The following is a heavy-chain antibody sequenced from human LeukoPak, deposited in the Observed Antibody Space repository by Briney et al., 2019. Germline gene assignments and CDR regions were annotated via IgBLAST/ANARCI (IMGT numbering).Heavy chain of an antibody. CDR1: GYTFTSYA. D-gene: IGHD3-10*01. Sequence: ASVKVSCKASGYTFTSYAMHWVRQAPGQRLEWMGWINAGNGNTKYSQKFQGRVTITRDTSASTGYMELSSLRSEDTAVYYCARDRAERAYYYGSGSYRRGRGFDYWGQGTLVTVSS. V-gene: IGHV1-3*01. J-gene: IGHJ4*02. CDR2: INAGNGNT. CDR3: ARDRAERAYYYGSGSYRRGRGFDY.